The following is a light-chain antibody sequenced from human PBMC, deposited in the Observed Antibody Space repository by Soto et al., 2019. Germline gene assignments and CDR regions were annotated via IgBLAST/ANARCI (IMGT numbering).Light chain of an antibody. CDR3: QHTRT. J-gene: IGKJ1*01. CDR1: QNINNW. Sequence: DFQMTQSPSTLSASVGDRVTITCRASQNINNWVAWYQQKPGQAPKFLIYDASTLQRGVPSRFSGSGFGTEFSLTISSLQPDDFGSYYCQHTRTFGQGTKVEIK. V-gene: IGKV1-5*01. CDR2: DAS.